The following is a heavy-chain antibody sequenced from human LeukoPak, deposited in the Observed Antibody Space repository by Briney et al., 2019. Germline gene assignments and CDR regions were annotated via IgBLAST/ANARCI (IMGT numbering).Heavy chain of an antibody. CDR1: GFTFSSYS. V-gene: IGHV3-48*04. D-gene: IGHD2-21*02. J-gene: IGHJ1*01. Sequence: GGSLRLSCAASGFTFSSYSLNWVRQAPGKGLEWVSFISSSSITIYYADFVKGRFTISRDNAEKSLYLQMNSLRAEDTAVYYCAKDGVDCGGDCYGEYFQHWGQGTLVTVSS. CDR3: AKDGVDCGGDCYGEYFQH. CDR2: ISSSSITI.